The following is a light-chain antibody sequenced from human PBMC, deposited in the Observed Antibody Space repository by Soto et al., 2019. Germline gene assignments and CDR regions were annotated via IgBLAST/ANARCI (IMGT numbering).Light chain of an antibody. J-gene: IGKJ4*01. CDR3: QQGYSTPLT. Sequence: DIQMTQSPSSLSASVGDRVTITCRASQSIISYLNWYQQKPGKAPKLLIYTASNLQSGVSSRFSGSGSGTDFTLTISSLQPEDVATYYCQQGYSTPLTFGGGTNVDI. CDR2: TAS. CDR1: QSIISY. V-gene: IGKV1-39*01.